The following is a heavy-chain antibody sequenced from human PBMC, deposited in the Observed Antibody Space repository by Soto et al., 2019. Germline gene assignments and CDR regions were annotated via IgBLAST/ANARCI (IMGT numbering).Heavy chain of an antibody. D-gene: IGHD2-8*01. CDR1: GYTFTGYY. J-gene: IGHJ4*02. V-gene: IGHV1-2*04. CDR2: INPNSGGT. Sequence: QVQLVQSGAEVKKPGASVKVSCKASGYTFTGYYMHWVRQAPGLGLEWMGWINPNSGGTNYAQKFQGWVTMTRDTSISTAYMELSRLRSDDTAVYYCARANCTNGVCYQPGPGDYFDYWGQGTLVTVSS. CDR3: ARANCTNGVCYQPGPGDYFDY.